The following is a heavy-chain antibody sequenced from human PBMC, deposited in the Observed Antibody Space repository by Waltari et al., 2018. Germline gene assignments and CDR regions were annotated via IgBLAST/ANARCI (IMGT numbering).Heavy chain of an antibody. J-gene: IGHJ3*02. CDR2: IYHSGST. CDR3: ARRNSAFDI. V-gene: IGHV4-38-2*01. CDR1: GYSISSGYY. Sequence: QVQLQESGPGLVKPSETLSLTCAVSGYSISSGYYWGWIRQPPGKGLEWIGSIYHSGSTYYNPSLKSRVTISVDTSKNQFSLKLSSVTAADTAVYYCARRNSAFDIWGQGTMVTVSS.